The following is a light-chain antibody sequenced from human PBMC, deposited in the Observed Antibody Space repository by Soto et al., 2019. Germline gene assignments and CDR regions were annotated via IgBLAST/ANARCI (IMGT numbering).Light chain of an antibody. V-gene: IGKV3-11*01. CDR2: DAS. J-gene: IGKJ4*01. CDR3: QQRSNWPPIT. CDR1: QSVSSY. Sequence: EIVLTQSPATLSWSPGEIATLSCRASQSVSSYLAWYQQKPGQAPRLLIYDASNRATGIPARFSGSGSGTDFTLTISSLETEDLAVYDGQQRSNWPPITFGGGTTVEIK.